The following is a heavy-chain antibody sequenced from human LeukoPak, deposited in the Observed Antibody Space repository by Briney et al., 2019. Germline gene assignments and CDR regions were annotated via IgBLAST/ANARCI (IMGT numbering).Heavy chain of an antibody. J-gene: IGHJ4*02. CDR2: INPNSGGT. CDR1: GYTFTGYY. D-gene: IGHD3-22*01. CDR3: ARDNYDSSGSFDY. V-gene: IGHV1-2*06. Sequence: ASVKVSCKASGYTFTGYYMHWVRQAPGQGLEWMGRINPNSGGTNYAQKFQGRVTMTRDTSISTAYMELSRLRSDDTAVYYCARDNYDSSGSFDYLGQGTLVTVSS.